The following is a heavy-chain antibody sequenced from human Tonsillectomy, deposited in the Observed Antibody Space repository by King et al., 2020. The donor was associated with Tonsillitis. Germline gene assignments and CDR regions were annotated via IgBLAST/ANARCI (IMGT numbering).Heavy chain of an antibody. CDR1: GGSISSGGYS. Sequence: QLQESGSGLVKPSQTLSLTCTVSGGSISSGGYSWSWIRQPPGKDLEWIGYIYHSGSTYYNPSLKSRVIISLDRSKNHFSLKLSSVTAADTAVYYCARVYYDILTGYSNCFDPWGQGTLVTVSS. V-gene: IGHV4-30-2*01. CDR3: ARVYYDILTGYSNCFDP. CDR2: IYHSGST. D-gene: IGHD3-9*01. J-gene: IGHJ5*02.